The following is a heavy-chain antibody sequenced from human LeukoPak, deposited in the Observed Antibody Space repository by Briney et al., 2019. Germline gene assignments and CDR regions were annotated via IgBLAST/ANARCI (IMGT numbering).Heavy chain of an antibody. CDR2: IYSGGST. CDR1: GFTVSSNY. V-gene: IGHV3-53*01. D-gene: IGHD5-12*01. CDR3: ASQVLSGYDRTLFDY. J-gene: IGHJ4*02. Sequence: GGSLRLSCAASGFTVSSNYMSWVRQAPGKGLEWVSVIYSGGSTYYADSVKGRFTISRDNSKNTLYLQMNSLRAEDTAVYYCASQVLSGYDRTLFDYWGQGTLVTVSS.